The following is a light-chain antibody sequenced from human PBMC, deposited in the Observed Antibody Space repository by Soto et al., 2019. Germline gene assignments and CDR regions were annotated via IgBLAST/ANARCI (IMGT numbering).Light chain of an antibody. V-gene: IGLV2-14*01. J-gene: IGLJ2*01. CDR2: EVS. CDR3: SSYTSSSTLV. Sequence: QSVLTQPASVSGSPGQSITISCTGTSSDVGGYNYVSWYQHHPGKAPKLMIYEVSNRPSGVSNRFSGSKSGNTASLTISGLQAEDEADYYCSSYTSSSTLVFGRGTKVTVL. CDR1: SSDVGGYNY.